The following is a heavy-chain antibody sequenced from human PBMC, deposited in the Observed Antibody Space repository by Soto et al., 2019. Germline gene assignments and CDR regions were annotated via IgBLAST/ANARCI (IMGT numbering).Heavy chain of an antibody. D-gene: IGHD3-10*01. J-gene: IGHJ5*02. CDR2: IYYSGST. V-gene: IGHV4-30-4*01. Sequence: SETLSLTCTVSGGSISSGDYYWSWIRQPPGKGLEWIGYIYYSGSTYYNPSLKSRVTISVATSKNQFSLKLSSVTAADTAVYYFARTFTMPLLYWGWFDPWGQGTLVTVSS. CDR1: GGSISSGDYY. CDR3: ARTFTMPLLYWGWFDP.